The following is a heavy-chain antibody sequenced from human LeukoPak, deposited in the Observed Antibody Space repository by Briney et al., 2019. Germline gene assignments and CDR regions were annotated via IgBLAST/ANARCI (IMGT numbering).Heavy chain of an antibody. D-gene: IGHD2-15*01. CDR3: AKDIADCSGGSCYFGGGFDP. Sequence: GGSLRLSCAASGFTFDDYDMHWVRQAPGKGLEWVSLISGDGGSTYYADSVKGRFTISRDNSKNFMYMQMNSLRTEDTALYFCAKDIADCSGGSCYFGGGFDPLGQGTLVTVSS. CDR1: GFTFDDYD. J-gene: IGHJ5*02. V-gene: IGHV3-43*02. CDR2: ISGDGGST.